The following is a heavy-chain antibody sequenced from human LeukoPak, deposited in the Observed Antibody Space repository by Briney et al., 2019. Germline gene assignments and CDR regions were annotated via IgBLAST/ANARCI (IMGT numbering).Heavy chain of an antibody. V-gene: IGHV4-38-2*02. D-gene: IGHD3-22*01. CDR3: MGYDSSGYYYHAFDI. CDR2: IYHSGTT. J-gene: IGHJ3*02. Sequence: SETLSLTCTVSGYSISSGYYWGWIRQPPGKGLEWIGSIYHSGTTNYNPSLKGRVTISVDTSKNQFSLKLSSVTAADTAVYYCMGYDSSGYYYHAFDIWGQGTMVTVSS. CDR1: GYSISSGYY.